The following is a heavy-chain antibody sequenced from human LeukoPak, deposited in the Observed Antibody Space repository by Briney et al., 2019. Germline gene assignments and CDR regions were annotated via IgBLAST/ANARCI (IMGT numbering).Heavy chain of an antibody. V-gene: IGHV3-9*03. D-gene: IGHD6-13*01. CDR3: AKSYSSSSCYYYMDV. CDR2: ISWNSGSI. Sequence: GGSLRLSCAASGFTFDDYAMHWVRQAPGKGLEWVSGISWNSGSIGYADSVKGRFTISRDNAKNSLYLQMNSLRAEDMALYYCAKSYSSSSCYYYMDVWGKGTTVTVSS. J-gene: IGHJ6*03. CDR1: GFTFDDYA.